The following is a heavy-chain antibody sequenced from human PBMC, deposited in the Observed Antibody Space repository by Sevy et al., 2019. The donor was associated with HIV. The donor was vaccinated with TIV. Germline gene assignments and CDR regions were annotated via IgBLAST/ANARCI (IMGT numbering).Heavy chain of an antibody. Sequence: ASVKVSCKVSGYTLTELSIHWVRQAPGKGLEWMGGFDPEDGEIIYAQKFQGRVTMTEDTSAETGYMELSSLRSDDTAVYYCATSYRIAVADFDYWGQGTQDTVSS. J-gene: IGHJ4*02. CDR3: ATSYRIAVADFDY. D-gene: IGHD6-19*01. CDR1: GYTLTELS. V-gene: IGHV1-24*01. CDR2: FDPEDGEI.